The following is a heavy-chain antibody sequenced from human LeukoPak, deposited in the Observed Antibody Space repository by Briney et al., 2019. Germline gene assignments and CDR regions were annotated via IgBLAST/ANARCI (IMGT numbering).Heavy chain of an antibody. J-gene: IGHJ4*02. V-gene: IGHV3-7*03. Sequence: GGSLRLSCEASGFTFSSSWMTWVRQAPGKGLEWVANIKEDGSEKYYVDTVKGRFTISRDNAKNSLYLQMNSLRAEDTAVYYCARDRRAHGYWGQGTLVTVSS. CDR2: IKEDGSEK. CDR3: ARDRRAHGY. CDR1: GFTFSSSW.